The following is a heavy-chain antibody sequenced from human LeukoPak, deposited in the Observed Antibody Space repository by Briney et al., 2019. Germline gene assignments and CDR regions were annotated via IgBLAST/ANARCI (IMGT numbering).Heavy chain of an antibody. CDR1: GFTFSDYY. CDR3: AKIASRVDAFDI. D-gene: IGHD1-26*01. CDR2: ISSSGSTI. Sequence: GGSLRLSCAAPGFTFSDYYMSWIRQAPGKGLEWVSYISSSGSTIYYADSVKGRFTISRDNAKNSLYLQMNSLRAEDMALYYCAKIASRVDAFDIWGQGTMVTVSS. J-gene: IGHJ3*02. V-gene: IGHV3-11*01.